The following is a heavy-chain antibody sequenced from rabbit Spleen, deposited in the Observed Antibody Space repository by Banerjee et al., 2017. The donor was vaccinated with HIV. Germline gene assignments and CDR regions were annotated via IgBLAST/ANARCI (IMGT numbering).Heavy chain of an antibody. V-gene: IGHV1S40*01. J-gene: IGHJ6*01. CDR2: IDAGSSGFT. CDR1: GFSFSANSY. D-gene: IGHD1-1*01. Sequence: QSLEESGGDLVKPGASLTLTCTASGFSFSANSYICWVRQAPGKGLEWIVCIDAGSSGFTYFASWAKGRFTISKTSSTTVTLQMTSLTAADTATYFCARDSSSSFSSYGMDLWGPGTLVTVS. CDR3: ARDSSSSFSSYGMDL.